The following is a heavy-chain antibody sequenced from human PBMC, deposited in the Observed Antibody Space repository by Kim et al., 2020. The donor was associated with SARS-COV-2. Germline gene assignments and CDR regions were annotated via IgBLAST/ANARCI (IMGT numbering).Heavy chain of an antibody. J-gene: IGHJ6*02. D-gene: IGHD6-6*01. Sequence: SVKVSCKASGGTFSSYAISWVRQAPGQGLEWMGRIIPILGIANYAQKFQGRVTITADKSTSTAYMELSSLRSEDTAVYYCARDPGLLYSSSPGWYYYGMDVWGQGTTVTVSS. V-gene: IGHV1-69*04. CDR3: ARDPGLLYSSSPGWYYYGMDV. CDR1: GGTFSSYA. CDR2: IIPILGIA.